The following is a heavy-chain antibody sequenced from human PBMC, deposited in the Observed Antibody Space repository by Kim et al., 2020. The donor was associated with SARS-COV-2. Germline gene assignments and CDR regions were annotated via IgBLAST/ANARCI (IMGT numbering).Heavy chain of an antibody. V-gene: IGHV4-31*03. CDR2: IYYSGST. D-gene: IGHD3-22*01. J-gene: IGHJ3*02. Sequence: SETLSLTCTISGGSISSGGYYWSWIRQHPGKGLEWIGYIYYSGSTYYNPSLKSRVTISADTSKNQFSLKLSSVTAADTAVYYCARAVVTMIVVVNAFDIWGQGTMVTVSS. CDR1: GGSISSGGYY. CDR3: ARAVVTMIVVVNAFDI.